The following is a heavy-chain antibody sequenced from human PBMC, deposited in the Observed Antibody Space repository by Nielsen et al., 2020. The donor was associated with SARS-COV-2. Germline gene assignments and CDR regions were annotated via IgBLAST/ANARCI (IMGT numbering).Heavy chain of an antibody. CDR3: ARTPSSGWLNFDH. J-gene: IGHJ4*02. D-gene: IGHD6-19*01. CDR1: GGSISSYY. CDR2: IYYSGST. V-gene: IGHV4-59*01. Sequence: SETLSLTCTVSGGSISSYYWSWIRQPPGKGLEWIDYIYYSGSTNYNPSLKSRVTISVDTSKNQFSLKLSSVTAADTAVYFCARTPSSGWLNFDHWGQGTLVTVSS.